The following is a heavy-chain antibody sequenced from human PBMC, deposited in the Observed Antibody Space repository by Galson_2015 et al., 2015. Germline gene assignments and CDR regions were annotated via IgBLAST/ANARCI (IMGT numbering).Heavy chain of an antibody. V-gene: IGHV3-30-3*01. Sequence: SLRLSCAASGFTFSSYAMHWIRQAPGKGLEWVAVISYDGSNKYYADSVKGRFTISRDNSKNTLYLQMNSLGAEDTAVYYCASSRNLDEDDPWGQGTLVTISS. D-gene: IGHD5-24*01. CDR2: ISYDGSNK. J-gene: IGHJ5*02. CDR3: ASSRNLDEDDP. CDR1: GFTFSSYA.